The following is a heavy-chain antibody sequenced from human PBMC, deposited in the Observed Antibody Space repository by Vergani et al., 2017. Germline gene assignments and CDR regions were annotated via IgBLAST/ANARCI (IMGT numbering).Heavy chain of an antibody. V-gene: IGHV3-73*01. CDR1: GFTFSNAW. CDR3: TRLNGSEDY. J-gene: IGHJ4*02. D-gene: IGHD1-1*01. Sequence: VQLVESGGGLVKPGGSLRLSCAASGFTFSNAWMSWVRQAPGKGLEWVGRIRSKANSYATAYAASVKGRFTISRDDSKNTAYLQMNSLKTEDTAVYYCTRLNGSEDYWGQGTLVTVSS. CDR2: IRSKANSYAT.